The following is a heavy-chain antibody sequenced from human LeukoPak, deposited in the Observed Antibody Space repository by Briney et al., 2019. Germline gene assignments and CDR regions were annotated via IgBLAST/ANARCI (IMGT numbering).Heavy chain of an antibody. D-gene: IGHD6-13*01. Sequence: GGSLRLSCAASGLTVSSNYMSWVRQAPGKGLEWVSVIYSGGSTYYADSVKGRFTISRDNSKNTLYLQMNSLRAEDTAVYYCARAAAGDYYMDVWGKGTTVTVSS. CDR2: IYSGGST. V-gene: IGHV3-66*02. CDR1: GLTVSSNY. CDR3: ARAAAGDYYMDV. J-gene: IGHJ6*03.